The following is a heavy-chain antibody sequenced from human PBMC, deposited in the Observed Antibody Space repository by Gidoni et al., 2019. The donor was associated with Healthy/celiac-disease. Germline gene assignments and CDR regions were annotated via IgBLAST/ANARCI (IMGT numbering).Heavy chain of an antibody. D-gene: IGHD3-22*01. Sequence: EVQLLESGGGLVQPGGSLRLSCAASGFTFSSYAMSWVRQAPGKGLEWGSAISVSGGSTYYADSVKGRFTISRDNSKNTRYLQMNSLRAEDTAVYYCAKNTITMIVQALKGFDPWGQGTLVTVSS. V-gene: IGHV3-23*01. J-gene: IGHJ5*02. CDR1: GFTFSSYA. CDR3: AKNTITMIVQALKGFDP. CDR2: ISVSGGST.